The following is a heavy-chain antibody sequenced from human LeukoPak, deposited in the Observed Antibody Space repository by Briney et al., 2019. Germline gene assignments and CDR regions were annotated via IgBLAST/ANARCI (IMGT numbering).Heavy chain of an antibody. D-gene: IGHD2-15*01. CDR2: ITLSGNT. Sequence: GSLRLSCAASGFTFSSYEMNWVRQPPGKGLEWIGEITLSGNTNYNPSLKSRVTISGDTSKNQFSLRLSSVTAADTAVYYCARRGWQTDYYYYYYMDVWGKGTTVTISS. V-gene: IGHV4-34*01. CDR1: GFTFSSYE. J-gene: IGHJ6*03. CDR3: ARRGWQTDYYYYYYMDV.